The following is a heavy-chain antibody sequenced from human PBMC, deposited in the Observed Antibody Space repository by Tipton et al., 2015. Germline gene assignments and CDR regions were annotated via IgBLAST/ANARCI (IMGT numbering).Heavy chain of an antibody. J-gene: IGHJ3*02. CDR3: ARCSFYDIGGYASGGGAFDI. CDR1: GGSINSYY. V-gene: IGHV4-59*07. CDR2: VYETGSS. Sequence: TLSLTCTVSGGSINSYYWIWIRQPPGKGLEWIGYVYETGSSNYNPSLKSRVTISVDTSKNQFSLKLTSLTAADTAVYYCARCSFYDIGGYASGGGAFDIWAQGTLVPVS. D-gene: IGHD3-22*01.